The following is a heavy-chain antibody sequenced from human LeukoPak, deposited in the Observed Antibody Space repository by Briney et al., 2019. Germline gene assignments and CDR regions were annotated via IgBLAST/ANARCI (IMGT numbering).Heavy chain of an antibody. V-gene: IGHV4-4*07. CDR3: ARDDYGQKGFDY. Sequence: SETLSLTCTVSGDSISTSYWSWIRQPAGKGLEWIGRIYTSGSTNYNPSLKSRVTMSVDTSKNQFSLKLRSVTAADTAVYYCARDDYGQKGFDYWGQGTLSPSPQ. D-gene: IGHD4-17*01. J-gene: IGHJ4*02. CDR1: GDSISTSY. CDR2: IYTSGST.